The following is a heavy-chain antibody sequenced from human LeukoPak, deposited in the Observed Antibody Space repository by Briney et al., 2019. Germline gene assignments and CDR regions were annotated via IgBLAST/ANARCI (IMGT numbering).Heavy chain of an antibody. Sequence: EGSLRLSCAASGFTFSSYSMNWVRQAPGKGLEWVSSISSSSSYIYYADSVKGRFTISRDNAKNSLYLQMNSLGAEDTAVYYCATGAPYYYDSSGYSPYYFDYWGQGTLVTVSS. J-gene: IGHJ4*02. CDR2: ISSSSSYI. D-gene: IGHD3-22*01. CDR1: GFTFSSYS. CDR3: ATGAPYYYDSSGYSPYYFDY. V-gene: IGHV3-21*01.